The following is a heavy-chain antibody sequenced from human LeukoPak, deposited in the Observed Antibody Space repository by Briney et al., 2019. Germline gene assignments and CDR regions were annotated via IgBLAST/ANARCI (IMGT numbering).Heavy chain of an antibody. CDR2: ISSSGNTI. CDR3: AKGLRFFDY. Sequence: PGGSLRLSCAASEFTFTSYELNWVRQAPGKGLEWVSYISSSGNTISYADSVKGRFTISRDNARNSLYLQVISLRAEDTAVYYCAKGLRFFDYWGQGTLVTVSS. D-gene: IGHD4-17*01. CDR1: EFTFTSYE. J-gene: IGHJ4*02. V-gene: IGHV3-48*03.